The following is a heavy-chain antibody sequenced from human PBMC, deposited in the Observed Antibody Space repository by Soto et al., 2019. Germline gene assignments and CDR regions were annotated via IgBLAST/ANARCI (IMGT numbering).Heavy chain of an antibody. J-gene: IGHJ4*02. D-gene: IGHD3-10*01. V-gene: IGHV3-15*01. CDR3: TAQATWGDHYY. CDR2: IKSKTDGGTT. Sequence: GGSLRRSCAASGFTFSNAWMSWVRQAPGKGLEWVGRIKSKTDGGTTDYAAPVKGRFTISRDDPKNTLYLQMNSLKTEDTAVYYSTAQATWGDHYYWGQGTRFTVSS. CDR1: GFTFSNAW.